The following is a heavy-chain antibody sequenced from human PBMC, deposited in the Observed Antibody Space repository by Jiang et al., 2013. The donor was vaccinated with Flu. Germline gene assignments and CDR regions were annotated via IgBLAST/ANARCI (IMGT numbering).Heavy chain of an antibody. CDR3: ARDCRALVRGVIRSAFDP. V-gene: IGHV1-69*06. CDR2: IIPIFGTA. CDR1: TFTSYA. J-gene: IGHJ5*02. Sequence: TFTSYAISWVRQAPGQGLEWMGGIIPIFGTANYAQKFQGRVTITADKSTSTAYMELSSLRSEDTAVYYCARDCRALVRGVIRSAFDPWGQGTLVTVSS. D-gene: IGHD3-10*01.